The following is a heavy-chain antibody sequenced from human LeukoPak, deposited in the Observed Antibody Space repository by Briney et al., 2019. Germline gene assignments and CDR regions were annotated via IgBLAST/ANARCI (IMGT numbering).Heavy chain of an antibody. CDR1: GGSISSSSYY. CDR3: ARFESSIASGVDY. J-gene: IGHJ4*02. CDR2: IYYSGST. V-gene: IGHV4-39*01. D-gene: IGHD6-6*01. Sequence: PSETLSLTCTVSGGSISSSSYYWGWIRQPPGKGLEWIGSIYYSGSTYYNPSPKSRVTISVDTSKNQFSLKLSSVTAADTAVYYCARFESSIASGVDYWGQGTLVTVSS.